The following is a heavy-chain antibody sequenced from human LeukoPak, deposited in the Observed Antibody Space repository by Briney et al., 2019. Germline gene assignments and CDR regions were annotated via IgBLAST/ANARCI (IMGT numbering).Heavy chain of an antibody. CDR1: GYTFTSFE. J-gene: IGHJ4*02. D-gene: IGHD6-19*01. Sequence: GASVKVSCKASGYTFTSFEINWVRQSTGQGLEWMGWVNPDSGKTAYDLKFQDRLIMTTNISLSTVYMELASLKSEDTAVYYCARGVAGGDFWGQGTLVTVSS. CDR2: VNPDSGKT. CDR3: ARGVAGGDF. V-gene: IGHV1-8*01.